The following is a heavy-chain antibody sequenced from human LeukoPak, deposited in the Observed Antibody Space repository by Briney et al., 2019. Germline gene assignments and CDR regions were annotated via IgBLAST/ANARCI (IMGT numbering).Heavy chain of an antibody. CDR2: ISGSGGST. Sequence: GGSLRLSCAASGFTFSSHAMSWVRQAPGKGLEWVSAISGSGGSTYYADSVKGRFTISRDNSKNTLYLQMNSLRAEDTAVYYCAKDRSSGWYFDYWGQGTLVTVSS. J-gene: IGHJ4*02. CDR1: GFTFSSHA. D-gene: IGHD6-19*01. CDR3: AKDRSSGWYFDY. V-gene: IGHV3-23*01.